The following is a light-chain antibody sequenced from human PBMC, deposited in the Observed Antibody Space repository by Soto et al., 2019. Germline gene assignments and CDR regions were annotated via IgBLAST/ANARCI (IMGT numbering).Light chain of an antibody. CDR3: SSYTSSNTLV. V-gene: IGLV2-14*01. Sequence: QSALTQPASVSGSPGQSITISCTGTINDVGGYNYVSWYLQHPGKAPKLMIYEVTNRPSGVSNRFSGSKSGNTASLTISGLQAEDEADYYCSSYTSSNTLVFGGGTKVTVL. CDR2: EVT. CDR1: INDVGGYNY. J-gene: IGLJ2*01.